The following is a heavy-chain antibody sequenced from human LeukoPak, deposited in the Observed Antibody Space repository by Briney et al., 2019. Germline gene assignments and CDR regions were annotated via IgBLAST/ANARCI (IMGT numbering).Heavy chain of an antibody. CDR1: GFIFSNYE. Sequence: GGSLRLSCAASGFIFSNYEMNWVRQAPGKGLEWVSYISNSGSTKYYADSVKGRFTISRDNANNSLYLQMNSLRAEDTAVYYCARVDTMGFDYWGQGTLVTVPS. CDR3: ARVDTMGFDY. V-gene: IGHV3-48*03. CDR2: ISNSGSTK. J-gene: IGHJ4*02. D-gene: IGHD3-10*01.